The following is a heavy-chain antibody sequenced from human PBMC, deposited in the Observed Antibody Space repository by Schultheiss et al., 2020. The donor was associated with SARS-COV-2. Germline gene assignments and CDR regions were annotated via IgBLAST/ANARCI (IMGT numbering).Heavy chain of an antibody. CDR3: ARGSNSAFDS. J-gene: IGHJ4*02. D-gene: IGHD4-23*01. V-gene: IGHV4-34*01. CDR2: INHSGST. Sequence: SETLSLTCAVYGGSFSGYYWSWIRQPPGKGLEWIGEINHSGSTYYNPSLKSRVTISVDTSKNQFSLKLSSVTAADTAVYYCARGSNSAFDSWGQGTLVTVSS. CDR1: GGSFSGYY.